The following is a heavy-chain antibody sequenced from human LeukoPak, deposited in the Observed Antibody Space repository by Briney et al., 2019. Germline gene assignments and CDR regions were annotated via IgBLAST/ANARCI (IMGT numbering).Heavy chain of an antibody. CDR2: IKQDGSEK. V-gene: IGHV3-7*01. CDR3: ARGGHYGDYPYYFDY. Sequence: GGSLRLSCVVSGFTFSSYWMSWVRQAPGKGLEWVANIKQDGSEKYYVDSVKGRFTISRDNAKNSLYLQMNSLRAEDTAVYYCARGGHYGDYPYYFDYWGQGTLVTVSS. CDR1: GFTFSSYW. J-gene: IGHJ4*02. D-gene: IGHD4-17*01.